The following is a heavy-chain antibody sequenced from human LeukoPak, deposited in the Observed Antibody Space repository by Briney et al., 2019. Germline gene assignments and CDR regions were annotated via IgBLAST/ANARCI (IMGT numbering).Heavy chain of an antibody. D-gene: IGHD3-22*01. CDR1: GGSLSDHD. CDR3: ARGKGDLSMIVMIVTAVEFYFDS. CDR2: INHRGAT. V-gene: IGHV4-34*01. J-gene: IGHJ4*02. Sequence: SETLSLACAVFGGSLSDHDWSWIRQPPGKGLEWIGEINHRGATNYNPSLKSRVTLSLDTSKNQCSLKLNSLTAADTAVYYCARGKGDLSMIVMIVTAVEFYFDSWGPGTLVTVSS.